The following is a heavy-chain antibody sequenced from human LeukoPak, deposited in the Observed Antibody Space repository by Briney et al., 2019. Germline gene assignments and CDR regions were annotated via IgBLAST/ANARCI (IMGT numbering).Heavy chain of an antibody. CDR1: GFTFSTYS. D-gene: IGHD3-10*02. Sequence: GGSLRLSCAASGFTFSTYSMNWVRQAPGKGLEWVASISSSSSYIYYVDSVKGRFTISRDNAKNSLYLQMNSLRAEDTAVYYCAELGITMIGGVWGKGTTVTISS. J-gene: IGHJ6*04. CDR3: AELGITMIGGV. V-gene: IGHV3-21*01. CDR2: ISSSSSYI.